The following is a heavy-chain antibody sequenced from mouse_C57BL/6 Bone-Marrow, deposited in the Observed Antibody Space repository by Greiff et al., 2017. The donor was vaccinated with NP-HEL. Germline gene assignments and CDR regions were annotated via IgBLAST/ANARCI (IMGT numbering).Heavy chain of an antibody. D-gene: IGHD2-2*01. CDR2: IRHKANNHAT. J-gene: IGHJ4*01. Sequence: EVKLMESGGGLVQPGGSMKLSCAASGFTFSDAWMDWVRQSPEKGLEWVAEIRHKANNHATYYAESVKGRFTISRDDSKSSVYLQMNSLRAEDTGIYYCTRTLYYGYDRGYAMDYWGQGTSVTVSS. CDR1: GFTFSDAW. CDR3: TRTLYYGYDRGYAMDY. V-gene: IGHV6-6*01.